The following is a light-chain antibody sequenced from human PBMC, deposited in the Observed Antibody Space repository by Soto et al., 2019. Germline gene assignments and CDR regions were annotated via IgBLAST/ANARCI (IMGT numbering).Light chain of an antibody. CDR3: QQYHTCWWS. CDR1: QHIDTW. CDR2: QAS. V-gene: IGKV1-5*03. J-gene: IGKJ1*01. Sequence: DIQMTQSPSTLSASVGDRVTITCRASQHIDTWLAWYQQRPGRVPKLLISQASTLQNGVPSRFSGSGSGTEFTLTISSLQPDDFATYFCQQYHTCWWSFGPGSKVEIK.